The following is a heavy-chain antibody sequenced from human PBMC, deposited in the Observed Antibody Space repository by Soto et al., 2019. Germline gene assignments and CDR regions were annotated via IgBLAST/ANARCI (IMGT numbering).Heavy chain of an antibody. J-gene: IGHJ6*01. CDR2: VYTSDYT. CDR1: GASIRSYY. Sequence: SETLSLTCSVSGASIRSYYWNCIRQPPGKGLEWIGYVYTSDYTRYSSSLKSRVNISVDTSKSQFYLRLNSVTAADTAVYYCASSAGDPRDFFCYNGMDVWGQGTTVTVSS. CDR3: ASSAGDPRDFFCYNGMDV. D-gene: IGHD4-17*01. V-gene: IGHV4-4*08.